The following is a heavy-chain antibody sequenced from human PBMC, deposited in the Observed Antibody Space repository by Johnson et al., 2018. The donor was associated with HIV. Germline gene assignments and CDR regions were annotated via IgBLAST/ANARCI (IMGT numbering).Heavy chain of an antibody. CDR1: GLMFSRYG. Sequence: QVQVVESGGGVVQPGRSLRLSCEASGLMFSRYGMHWVRQAPGRGLEWVAVIWYDGNNKYYADSVKGRFTISRDNSKNTLYLQMNSLRTEDTAVYYCAKAEYCDIWGQGTMVTVSS. J-gene: IGHJ3*02. V-gene: IGHV3-33*06. D-gene: IGHD6-6*01. CDR3: AKAEYCDI. CDR2: IWYDGNNK.